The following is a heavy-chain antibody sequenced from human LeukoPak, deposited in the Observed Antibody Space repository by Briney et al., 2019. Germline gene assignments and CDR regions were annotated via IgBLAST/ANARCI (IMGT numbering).Heavy chain of an antibody. CDR1: GFTVSSNY. CDR3: ARDLSNWIPRGGNY. CDR2: IYSGGST. Sequence: GGSLRLSCAASGFTVSSNYMSWVRQAPGKGLEWVSVIYSGGSTYYADSVKGRFTISRDNPKNTLYLQMNSLRAEDTAVYYCARDLSNWIPRGGNYWGQGILVTVSS. D-gene: IGHD3-16*01. J-gene: IGHJ4*02. V-gene: IGHV3-53*01.